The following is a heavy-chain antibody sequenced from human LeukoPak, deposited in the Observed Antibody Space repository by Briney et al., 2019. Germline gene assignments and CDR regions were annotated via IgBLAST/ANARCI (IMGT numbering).Heavy chain of an antibody. CDR1: GGSISSSSYY. Sequence: TSSETLSLTCTVSGGSISSSSYYWGWIRQPPGKGLEWIGSIYYSGSTYYNPSLKSRVTISVDTSKNQFSLKLSSVTAADTAVYYCARDRRGNVEMATIQAFDIWGQGTMATVSS. CDR3: ARDRRGNVEMATIQAFDI. D-gene: IGHD5-24*01. J-gene: IGHJ3*02. V-gene: IGHV4-39*07. CDR2: IYYSGST.